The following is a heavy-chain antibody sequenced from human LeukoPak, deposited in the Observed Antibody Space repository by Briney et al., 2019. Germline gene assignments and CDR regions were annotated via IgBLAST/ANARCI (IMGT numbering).Heavy chain of an antibody. CDR2: ISAYNGNT. CDR1: GYTFTSYG. J-gene: IGHJ6*02. Sequence: ASVQVSCEASGYTFTSYGISWVRQAPGQGLEWMGWISAYNGNTNYAQKLQGRVTMTTDTSTSTAYMELRSLRSDDTAVYYCARALYYYDSSGYYYYYGMDVWGQGTTVTVSS. CDR3: ARALYYYDSSGYYYYYGMDV. D-gene: IGHD3-22*01. V-gene: IGHV1-18*01.